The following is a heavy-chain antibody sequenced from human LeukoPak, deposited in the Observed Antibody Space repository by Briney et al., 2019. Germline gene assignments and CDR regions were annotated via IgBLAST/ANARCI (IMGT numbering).Heavy chain of an antibody. J-gene: IGHJ4*02. D-gene: IGHD4-23*01. CDR3: ARDYGGSSPFDY. Sequence: PGGSLRLSCAASGFTLSNFWMHWVRQAPGKGLMWVSRIKSDGSSTSYADSVKGRFTISRDNAKNSLYLQMNSLRAEDTAVYYCARDYGGSSPFDYWGQGTLVTVSS. CDR1: GFTLSNFW. CDR2: IKSDGSST. V-gene: IGHV3-74*01.